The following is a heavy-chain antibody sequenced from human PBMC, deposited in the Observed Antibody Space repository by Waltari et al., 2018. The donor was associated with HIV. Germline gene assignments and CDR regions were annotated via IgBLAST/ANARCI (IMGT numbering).Heavy chain of an antibody. CDR2: IIPIFGTA. CDR3: ARLSDDSTGYPHRWFDP. CDR1: GGTFSSYG. J-gene: IGHJ5*02. V-gene: IGHV1-69*01. Sequence: VQLVQSGAEVKKPGSSVKVSCKASGGTFSSYGISWARQAPGQGLEWLRGIIPIFGTAKYAQNIQGRVTITADESTSTAYMELSSLSSEDTAVYYCARLSDDSTGYPHRWFDPWGQGTLVTVSS. D-gene: IGHD3-22*01.